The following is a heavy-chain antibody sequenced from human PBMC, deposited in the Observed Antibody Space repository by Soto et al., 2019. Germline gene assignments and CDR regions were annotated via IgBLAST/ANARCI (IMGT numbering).Heavy chain of an antibody. CDR3: ARFVYGGNSAGGGY. J-gene: IGHJ4*02. D-gene: IGHD4-17*01. CDR2: IIPIFGTA. V-gene: IGHV1-69*01. CDR1: GGTFSSYA. Sequence: QVQLVQSGAEVKKPGSSVKVSCKASGGTFSSYAISWVRQAPGQGLEWMGGIIPIFGTANYAQKFQGRVTITADESTSTAYVELSSLRSEDTAVYYCARFVYGGNSAGGGYWGQGTLVTVSS.